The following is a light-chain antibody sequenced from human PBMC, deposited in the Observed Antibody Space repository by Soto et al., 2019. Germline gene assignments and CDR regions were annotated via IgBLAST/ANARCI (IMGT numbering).Light chain of an antibody. CDR2: GAS. V-gene: IGKV3D-20*02. CDR1: QSVSTRS. CDR3: QQRSIWPLT. J-gene: IGKJ4*01. Sequence: EIVLTQSPGTLSLSPGERATLSCRASQSVSTRSLAWYQQKPGQAPRLLISGASTRATGIPARFSGSGSGTDFTLTISSLEPEDFAVYYCQQRSIWPLTFGGGTKVDIK.